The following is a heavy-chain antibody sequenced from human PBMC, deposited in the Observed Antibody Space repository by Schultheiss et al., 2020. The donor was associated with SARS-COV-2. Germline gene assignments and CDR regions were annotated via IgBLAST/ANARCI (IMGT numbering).Heavy chain of an antibody. CDR2: ISGSGGST. CDR3: ARVETVATFFDY. Sequence: GGSLRLSCVLSGFTVSQSRMHWVRQAPGKGLEWVSAISGSGGSTYYADSVKGRFTISRDNSKNTLSLQMNSLRAEDTAVYYCARVETVATFFDYWGQGTPVTVSS. D-gene: IGHD4-23*01. J-gene: IGHJ4*02. V-gene: IGHV3-23*01. CDR1: GFTVSQSR.